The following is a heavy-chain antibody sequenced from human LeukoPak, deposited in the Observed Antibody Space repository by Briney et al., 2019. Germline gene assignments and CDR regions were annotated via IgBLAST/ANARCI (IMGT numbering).Heavy chain of an antibody. D-gene: IGHD3-10*01. CDR1: GGTFSSYA. Sequence: ASVKVSCKASGGTFSSYAISWVRQAPGQGLEWMGWISPNSGGTNYAQKFQGWVTMTRDTSISTAYMELSRLRSDDTAVYYCARGAQLLWFGEFLNWFDPWGQGTLVTVSS. CDR3: ARGAQLLWFGEFLNWFDP. V-gene: IGHV1-2*04. CDR2: ISPNSGGT. J-gene: IGHJ5*02.